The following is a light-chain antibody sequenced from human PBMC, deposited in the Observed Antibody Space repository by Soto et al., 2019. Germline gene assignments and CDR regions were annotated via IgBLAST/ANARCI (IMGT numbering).Light chain of an antibody. Sequence: EIVMTQSPATLSVSPGERATLSCRASQSVSSNLAWYQQKPGQAPRLLIYGASTRATGIPARFSGSGSGTEFTLTISSLLSEDCAVYYCQQYKNWPYTFGQGTKLEIK. CDR2: GAS. V-gene: IGKV3-15*01. J-gene: IGKJ2*01. CDR3: QQYKNWPYT. CDR1: QSVSSN.